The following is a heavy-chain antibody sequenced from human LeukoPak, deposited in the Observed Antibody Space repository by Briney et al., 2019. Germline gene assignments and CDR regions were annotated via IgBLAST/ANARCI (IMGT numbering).Heavy chain of an antibody. Sequence: ASVKVSCKASGYTFTSYGITWVRQAPGRGLEWMGWISAYNGNTNYAQKLQDRVTMTTDTSTSTAYMELRSLRSDDTAMCYCARERVGANPFDYWGQGTLVAVSS. CDR2: ISAYNGNT. CDR1: GYTFTSYG. J-gene: IGHJ4*02. CDR3: ARERVGANPFDY. D-gene: IGHD1-26*01. V-gene: IGHV1-18*01.